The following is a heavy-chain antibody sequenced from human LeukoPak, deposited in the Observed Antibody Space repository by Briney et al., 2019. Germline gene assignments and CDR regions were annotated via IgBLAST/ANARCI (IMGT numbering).Heavy chain of an antibody. D-gene: IGHD2/OR15-2a*01. CDR1: GGSISSYY. V-gene: IGHV4-59*12. Sequence: SETLSLTCTVSGGSISSYYWSWIRQPPGKGLEWIGYIYYSGSTNYNPSLKSRVTISVDASKNQFSLKLSSVTAADTAVYYCARDPTQYTTAWYSDYWGQGTLVTVSS. CDR2: IYYSGST. J-gene: IGHJ4*02. CDR3: ARDPTQYTTAWYSDY.